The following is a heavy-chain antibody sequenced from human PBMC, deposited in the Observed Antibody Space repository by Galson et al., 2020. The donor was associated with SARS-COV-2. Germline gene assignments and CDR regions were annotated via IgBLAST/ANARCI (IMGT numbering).Heavy chain of an antibody. D-gene: IGHD5-18*01. CDR1: GFTVITNY. V-gene: IGHV3-53*01. CDR3: ARDWGIQPWLD. CDR2: IYSGNST. J-gene: IGHJ4*02. Sequence: GESLKISCAASGFTVITNYMTWVRQAPGKGLEWVSVIYSGNSTYYADSVKGRFTIFRDNSKNTLYLQMSSLRAEDTAVYYCARDWGIQPWLDWGQGTLVTVSS.